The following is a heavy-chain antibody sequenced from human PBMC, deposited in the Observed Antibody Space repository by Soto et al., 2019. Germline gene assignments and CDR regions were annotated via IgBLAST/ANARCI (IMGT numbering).Heavy chain of an antibody. J-gene: IGHJ3*02. Sequence: PVKVSCKASGGTFSSYAISWVRQAPGQGLEWMGGIIPIFGTANYAQKFQGRVTITADESTSTAYMELSSLRSEDTAVYYCARESLRITMIVVVDDAFDIWGQGTMVTVSS. CDR2: IIPIFGTA. CDR3: ARESLRITMIVVVDDAFDI. D-gene: IGHD3-22*01. V-gene: IGHV1-69*13. CDR1: GGTFSSYA.